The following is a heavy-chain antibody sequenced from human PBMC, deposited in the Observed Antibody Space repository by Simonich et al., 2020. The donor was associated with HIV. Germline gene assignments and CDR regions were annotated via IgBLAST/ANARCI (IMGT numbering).Heavy chain of an antibody. Sequence: QVQLQQWGAGLLKPSETLSLTCAVYGGSVSGYYWSWIRPPPGKGLEWIGEINHSGITNYKSSLNSRATISVDKSKNQFSLKLSSVTAADTAIYYCARRDRELILYFDYWGQGNLVTVSS. CDR1: GGSVSGYY. J-gene: IGHJ4*02. D-gene: IGHD3-3*01. CDR2: INHSGIT. V-gene: IGHV4-34*01. CDR3: ARRDRELILYFDY.